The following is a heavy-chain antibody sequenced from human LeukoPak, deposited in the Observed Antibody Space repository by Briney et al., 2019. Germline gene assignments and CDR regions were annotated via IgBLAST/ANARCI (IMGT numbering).Heavy chain of an antibody. CDR2: IYPNRGGT. J-gene: IGHJ4*02. D-gene: IGHD3-22*01. CDR1: GYTFTGYY. V-gene: IGHV1-2*02. Sequence: GASVKVSCKASGYTFTGYYMHWVRQAPGQRLEWMGWIYPNRGGTNYAQKLHGRVTMTRDTSISTAYMELSRLRSDDTAVYYCGRVPPPHYYDSSGYYDYWGQGTLVTVSS. CDR3: GRVPPPHYYDSSGYYDY.